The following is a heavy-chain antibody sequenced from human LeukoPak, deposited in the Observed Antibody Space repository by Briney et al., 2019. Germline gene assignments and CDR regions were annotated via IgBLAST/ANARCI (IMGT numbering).Heavy chain of an antibody. CDR1: GFTFSSYS. J-gene: IGHJ4*02. D-gene: IGHD3-10*01. V-gene: IGHV3-21*01. CDR3: ARDFYDYGSGFDY. Sequence: GGSLRLSCAASGFTFSSYSMNWVRQAPGKGLEWVSSISSSSSYIYYADSVKGRFTISRDNAENSLYLQMNSLRAEDTAVYYCARDFYDYGSGFDYWGQGTLVTVSS. CDR2: ISSSSSYI.